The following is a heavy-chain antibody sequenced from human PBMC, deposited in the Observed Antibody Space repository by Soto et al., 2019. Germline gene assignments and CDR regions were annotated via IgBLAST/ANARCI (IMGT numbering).Heavy chain of an antibody. Sequence: TSETLSITCTVSGGSISSYYWSWIRQPPGKGLERIGYIYYSGSTNYNPSIKSRVTISVDTSKNQISLKLSSVTAADTAEYYNERLPESVFREYSGYDYYYYYYMDVWGKGTTVTVSS. D-gene: IGHD5-12*01. J-gene: IGHJ6*03. CDR1: GGSISSYY. V-gene: IGHV4-59*08. CDR3: ERLPESVFREYSGYDYYYYYYMDV. CDR2: IYYSGST.